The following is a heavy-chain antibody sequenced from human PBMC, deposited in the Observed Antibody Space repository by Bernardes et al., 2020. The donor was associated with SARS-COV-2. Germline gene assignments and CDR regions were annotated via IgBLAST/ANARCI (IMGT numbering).Heavy chain of an antibody. CDR3: ASLGTIPAPDSLSKFYYYGMDV. CDR2: MFFNGAT. J-gene: IGHJ6*02. V-gene: IGHV4-59*02. Sequence: SETLSLTCTVSGGSVNYYYWSWVRQAPGKGLKLEWIGSMFFNGATHYNASLKNRVTISMDSSKNQFSLQLNSVTAADTAVYYCASLGTIPAPDSLSKFYYYGMDVWGQGITVAVSS. D-gene: IGHD2-2*01. CDR1: GGSVNYYY.